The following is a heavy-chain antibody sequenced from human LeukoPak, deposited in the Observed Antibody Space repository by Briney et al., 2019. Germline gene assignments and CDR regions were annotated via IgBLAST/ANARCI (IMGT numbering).Heavy chain of an antibody. J-gene: IGHJ4*02. Sequence: QPGGSLRLSCAASGFTFSSYDMHWVRHATGKGLEWVSAIGTAGDTYYPGSVKGRFTISRENAKNSLYLQMNSLRAGDTAVYYCARGGYYDSSGYYAAFDYWGQGTLVTVSS. CDR1: GFTFSSYD. V-gene: IGHV3-13*01. D-gene: IGHD3-22*01. CDR3: ARGGYYDSSGYYAAFDY. CDR2: IGTAGDT.